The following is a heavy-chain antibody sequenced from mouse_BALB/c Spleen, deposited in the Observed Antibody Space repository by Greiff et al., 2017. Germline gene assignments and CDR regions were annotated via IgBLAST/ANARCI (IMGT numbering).Heavy chain of an antibody. Sequence: EVNVVESGGGLVKPGGSLKLSCAASGFTFSSYAMSWVRQTPEKRLEWVASISSGGSTYYPDSVKGRFTISRDNARNILYLQMSSLRSEDTAMYYCARGRVIYYGNYFDYWGQGTTLTVSS. CDR2: ISSGGST. J-gene: IGHJ2*01. CDR3: ARGRVIYYGNYFDY. D-gene: IGHD2-1*01. CDR1: GFTFSSYA. V-gene: IGHV5-6-5*01.